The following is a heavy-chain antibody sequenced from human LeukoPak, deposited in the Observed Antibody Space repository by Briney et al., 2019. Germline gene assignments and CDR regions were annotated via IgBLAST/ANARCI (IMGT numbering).Heavy chain of an antibody. CDR1: GFTFSGSA. CDR3: IRLEETTVVTKFDY. Sequence: QPGGSLKLSCAASGFTFSGSALHWVRQASGKGLEWVGRIRSKAHSYATAYAASVKGRFTISRDDSKNTAYLQMDSLKTEDTAVYYCIRLEETTVVTKFDYWGQGILVTVSS. D-gene: IGHD4-23*01. V-gene: IGHV3-73*01. CDR2: IRSKAHSYAT. J-gene: IGHJ4*02.